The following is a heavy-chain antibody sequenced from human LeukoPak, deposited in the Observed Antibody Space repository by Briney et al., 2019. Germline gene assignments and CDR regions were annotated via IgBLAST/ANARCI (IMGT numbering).Heavy chain of an antibody. CDR1: GFSFSDYY. Sequence: GGSLRLSCAASGFSFSDYYMSWIRQAPGKGLEWVSYISSSSSYTNYADSVKGRFTISRDNAKNSLYLQMNSLRAEDTAVYYCVRGEYYYDSSGRGFDLWGRGTLVTVSS. CDR3: VRGEYYYDSSGRGFDL. V-gene: IGHV3-11*06. J-gene: IGHJ2*01. CDR2: ISSSSSYT. D-gene: IGHD3-22*01.